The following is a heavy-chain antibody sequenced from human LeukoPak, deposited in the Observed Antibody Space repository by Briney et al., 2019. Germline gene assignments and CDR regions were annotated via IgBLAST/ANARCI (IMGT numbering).Heavy chain of an antibody. J-gene: IGHJ4*02. CDR1: GFTFSSYA. D-gene: IGHD1-26*01. CDR2: ISSNGGST. Sequence: GGSLRLSCAASGFTFSSYAMHWVRQAPGKGLEYVSAISSNGGSTYYANSVKGRFTISRDNSKNTLYLQMGSLRAEDTSVYYCARLRGLSSGTYRYQTALEYWGQGSLVAVSS. V-gene: IGHV3-64*01. CDR3: ARLRGLSSGTYRYQTALEY.